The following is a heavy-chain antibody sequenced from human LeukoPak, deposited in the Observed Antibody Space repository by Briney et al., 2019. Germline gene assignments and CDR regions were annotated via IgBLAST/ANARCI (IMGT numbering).Heavy chain of an antibody. D-gene: IGHD3-10*01. Sequence: GASVRLSCTASGYTFTSYGISWVRQAPGQGVEWRGWISAYNGNTNYAQKLQGRVTMTTDTSTSTAYMELRSLRSDDTAVYYCARGWFGETFIDYWGQGTLVTVSS. J-gene: IGHJ4*02. CDR3: ARGWFGETFIDY. V-gene: IGHV1-18*01. CDR1: GYTFTSYG. CDR2: ISAYNGNT.